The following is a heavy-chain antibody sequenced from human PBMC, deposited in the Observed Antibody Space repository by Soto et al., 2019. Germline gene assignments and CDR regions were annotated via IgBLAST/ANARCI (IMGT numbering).Heavy chain of an antibody. D-gene: IGHD3-9*01. Sequence: QVQLQESGPGLVKPSETLSLTCTVSGGSISSYYWSWIRQPPGKGLEWIGYIYYSGSTNYNPSLKSRVTISVDTSKNQFSLKLSSVTAADTAVYYCARDVLRYPYDAFDIWGQGTMVTVSS. J-gene: IGHJ3*02. CDR3: ARDVLRYPYDAFDI. V-gene: IGHV4-59*01. CDR2: IYYSGST. CDR1: GGSISSYY.